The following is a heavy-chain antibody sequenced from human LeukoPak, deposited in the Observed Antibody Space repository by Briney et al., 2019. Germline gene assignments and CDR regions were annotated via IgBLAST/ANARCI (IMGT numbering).Heavy chain of an antibody. CDR2: VYGGGTT. J-gene: IGHJ4*02. Sequence: GGSLRLSCAASGFTVSSNYMSWVRQAPGKGLEWVSFVYGGGTTYYADSVKGRFTISRDNSKNTVYLQMNSLRAEDTAVYYCAREVPPRWLDYWGQGTLVTVSS. V-gene: IGHV3-53*05. D-gene: IGHD6-19*01. CDR3: AREVPPRWLDY. CDR1: GFTVSSNY.